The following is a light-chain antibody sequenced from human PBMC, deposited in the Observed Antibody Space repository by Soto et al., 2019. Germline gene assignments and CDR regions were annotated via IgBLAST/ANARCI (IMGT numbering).Light chain of an antibody. V-gene: IGKV3-20*01. Sequence: EIVLTQSPGTLSLSPGERATLSFRASQSVSSSYLAWYQQKPGQAPRLLIYGASTRDVGIPDRFSGSGSGTDFTLTISRLEPEDFAVYYCQQYDRSVITFGPGTKVDIK. CDR2: GAS. CDR3: QQYDRSVIT. CDR1: QSVSSSY. J-gene: IGKJ3*01.